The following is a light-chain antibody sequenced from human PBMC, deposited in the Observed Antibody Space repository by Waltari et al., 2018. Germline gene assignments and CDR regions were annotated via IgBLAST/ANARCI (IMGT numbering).Light chain of an antibody. Sequence: QSVLTQPPSVSGAPGQRVTISCTGSGSNIREGFDTPWYQQLPGKAPRPLIYGVNTRPLGVPDRFFGSQSGTSASLAITGLQAEDEGDYYCQSYDTSLSVVFGGGTKLTVL. CDR3: QSYDTSLSVV. V-gene: IGLV1-40*01. J-gene: IGLJ2*01. CDR1: GSNIREGFD. CDR2: GVN.